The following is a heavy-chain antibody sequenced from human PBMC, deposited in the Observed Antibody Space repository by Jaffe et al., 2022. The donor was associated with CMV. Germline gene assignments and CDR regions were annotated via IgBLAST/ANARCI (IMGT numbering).Heavy chain of an antibody. J-gene: IGHJ4*02. CDR2: IRSKAYSGTP. Sequence: EVQLVESGGGLVQPGRSVRLSCTSSGFSFGDYTMSWVRQAAGKGLEWVGFIRSKAYSGTPEYAASVKGRFTISRDDSKSIAYLQMNSLKTEDTAVYYCTGGFSGYYQLDYWGQGTLVTVSS. D-gene: IGHD3-22*01. CDR3: TGGFSGYYQLDY. CDR1: GFSFGDYT. V-gene: IGHV3-49*04.